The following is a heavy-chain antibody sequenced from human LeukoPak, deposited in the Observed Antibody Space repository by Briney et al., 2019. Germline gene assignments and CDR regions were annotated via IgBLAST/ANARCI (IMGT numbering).Heavy chain of an antibody. D-gene: IGHD1-26*01. CDR1: GYTFTSYG. Sequence: ASVKVSCKASGYTFTSYGISWVRQAPGQGLEWMGWISAYNGNTNYAQKLQGRVTMTTDTSTSTAYMELRSLRSDDTAVYYCARESYSGSYYDAFDIWGQGTMVTVSS. V-gene: IGHV1-18*01. CDR3: ARESYSGSYYDAFDI. J-gene: IGHJ3*02. CDR2: ISAYNGNT.